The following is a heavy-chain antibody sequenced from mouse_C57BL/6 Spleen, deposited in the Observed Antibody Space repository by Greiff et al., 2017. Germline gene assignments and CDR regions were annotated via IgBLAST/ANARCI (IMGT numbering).Heavy chain of an antibody. CDR2: ISSGGSYT. Sequence: EVQGVESGGDLVKPGGSLKLSCAASGFTFSSYGMSWVRQTPDKRLEWVATISSGGSYTYYPDSVKGRFTISRDKAKNTLYLQMSSLKSEDTAMYYCARHLNGRYAMDYWGQGTSVTVSS. CDR1: GFTFSSYG. J-gene: IGHJ4*01. CDR3: ARHLNGRYAMDY. V-gene: IGHV5-6*01.